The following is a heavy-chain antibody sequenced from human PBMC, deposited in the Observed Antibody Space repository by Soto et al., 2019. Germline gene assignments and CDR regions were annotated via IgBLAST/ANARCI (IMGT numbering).Heavy chain of an antibody. V-gene: IGHV3-30*18. CDR1: GFTFSSYG. Sequence: AGGSLRLSCAASGFTFSSYGMHWVRQAPGKGLEWVAVISYDGSNKYYADSVKGRFTISRDNSKNTLYLQMNSLRAEDTAVYYCAKDHETLAVAYGMDVWGQGTTVTVSS. D-gene: IGHD6-19*01. CDR2: ISYDGSNK. J-gene: IGHJ6*02. CDR3: AKDHETLAVAYGMDV.